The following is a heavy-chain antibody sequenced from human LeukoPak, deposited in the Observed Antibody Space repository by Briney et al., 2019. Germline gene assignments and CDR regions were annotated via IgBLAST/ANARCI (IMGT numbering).Heavy chain of an antibody. D-gene: IGHD3-3*01. CDR2: ISGSGGST. Sequence: AGGSLRLSCAASGFTFSSYAMSWVRQAPGKGLEWVSAISGSGGSTYYADSVKGRFTISRDNSKNTLYLQMNSLRAEDTAVYYCAKGGPYDFWSEDYYYYGMDVWGQGTTVTVSS. CDR1: GFTFSSYA. V-gene: IGHV3-23*01. J-gene: IGHJ6*02. CDR3: AKGGPYDFWSEDYYYYGMDV.